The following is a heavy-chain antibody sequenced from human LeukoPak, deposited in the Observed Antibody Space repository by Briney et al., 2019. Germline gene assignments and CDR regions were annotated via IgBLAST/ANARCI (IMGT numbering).Heavy chain of an antibody. J-gene: IGHJ4*02. V-gene: IGHV4-39*01. D-gene: IGHD3-22*01. CDR1: GGSISSSSYY. CDR3: ASLYYYDSSGYSTDYYFDY. Sequence: SETLSLTCTVSGGSISSSSYYWGWIRQPPGKGLEWIGSIYYSGSTYYNPSLKCRVTISVDTSKNQFSLKLSSVTAADTAVYYCASLYYYDSSGYSTDYYFDYWGQGTLVTVSS. CDR2: IYYSGST.